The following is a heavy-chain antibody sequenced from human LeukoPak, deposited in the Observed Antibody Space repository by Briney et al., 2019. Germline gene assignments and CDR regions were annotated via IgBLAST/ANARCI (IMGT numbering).Heavy chain of an antibody. D-gene: IGHD6-6*01. J-gene: IGHJ4*02. CDR1: GGSISSYY. V-gene: IGHV4-4*07. Sequence: SETLSLTCTVSGGSISSYYWSWIRQPAGKGLEWIGRIYTSGSTNYNPSLKSRVTMSVDTSKNQFSLKLSSVTAADTAVYYCARITRNSIRSSIAARSWVFDYWGQGTLVTVSS. CDR3: ARITRNSIRSSIAARSWVFDY. CDR2: IYTSGST.